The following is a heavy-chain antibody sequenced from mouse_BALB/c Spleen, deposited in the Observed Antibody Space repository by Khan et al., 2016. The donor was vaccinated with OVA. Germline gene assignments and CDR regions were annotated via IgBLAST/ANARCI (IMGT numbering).Heavy chain of an antibody. Sequence: EVQLQESGAELVKSGATVKLSCTASGLNIKDNSMHWLKQWPEQGLEWIGRIDPPTGNTTYDPKCQGKATITADTTTNAASLHLGCLTSEDTSIYYQARMDSKWGQVPTL. J-gene: IGHJ2*01. CDR2: IDPPTGNT. CDR1: GLNIKDNS. V-gene: IGHV14-3*02. D-gene: IGHD3-3*01. CDR3: ARMDSK.